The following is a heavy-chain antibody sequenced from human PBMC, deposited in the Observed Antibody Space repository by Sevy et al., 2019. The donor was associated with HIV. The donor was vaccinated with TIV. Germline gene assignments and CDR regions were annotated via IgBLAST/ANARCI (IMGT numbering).Heavy chain of an antibody. Sequence: SETLSLTCAVYGGSFSGYYWSWIRQPPGKGLEWIGEINHSGSTNYNPSLKSRVTISVDTSKNQFSLKLSSVTAADTAVDYCARIPTVLSIFGVAIEPYYYYGMDVWGQGTTVTVSS. CDR3: ARIPTVLSIFGVAIEPYYYYGMDV. CDR1: GGSFSGYY. D-gene: IGHD3-3*01. V-gene: IGHV4-34*01. CDR2: INHSGST. J-gene: IGHJ6*02.